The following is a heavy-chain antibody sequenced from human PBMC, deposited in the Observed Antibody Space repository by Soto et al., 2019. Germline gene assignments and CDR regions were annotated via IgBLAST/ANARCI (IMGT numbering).Heavy chain of an antibody. J-gene: IGHJ4*02. V-gene: IGHV3-64D*06. CDR2: ISTNGGST. D-gene: IGHD3-22*01. CDR1: GFTFSSYA. Sequence: GSLRLSCSASGFTFSSYAMHWVRQAPGKGLEYVSSISTNGGSTHYADSVKGRFTISRDNSKNTQYLQMSSLRADDTAVYYCVKGEYYYDSSGYYPFDYWGQGT. CDR3: VKGEYYYDSSGYYPFDY.